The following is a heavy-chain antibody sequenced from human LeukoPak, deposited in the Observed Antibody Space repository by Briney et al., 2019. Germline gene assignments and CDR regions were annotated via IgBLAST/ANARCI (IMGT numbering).Heavy chain of an antibody. CDR1: GGYIVTSGHY. V-gene: IGHV4-39*07. CDR3: ARERSSSGGHSWFDP. D-gene: IGHD4-23*01. J-gene: IGHJ5*02. CDR2: IYYTGVT. Sequence: SETLSLTCTVSGGYIVTSGHYWGWIRQPPGKGLEWIGSIYYTGVTSTNPFFRSRMSISVDTSKNQFSLNLTSVTAADAAVYYCARERSSSGGHSWFDPWGQGTLVTVSS.